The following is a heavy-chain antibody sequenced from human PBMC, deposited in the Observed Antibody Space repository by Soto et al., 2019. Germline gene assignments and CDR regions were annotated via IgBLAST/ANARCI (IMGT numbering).Heavy chain of an antibody. J-gene: IGHJ5*02. V-gene: IGHV3-7*01. CDR3: ASSAGSSLEYNWFDP. CDR2: IKQDGSEK. CDR1: GFTFSSYW. Sequence: EVQLVESGGGLVQPGGSLRLSCAASGFTFSSYWMSWDRQAPGKGLEWVANIKQDGSEKYYVDSVKGRFTISRDNDKNALYLQMNSPRDEDTAVYYGASSAGSSLEYNWFDPWGQGTLVTVSS. D-gene: IGHD6-13*01.